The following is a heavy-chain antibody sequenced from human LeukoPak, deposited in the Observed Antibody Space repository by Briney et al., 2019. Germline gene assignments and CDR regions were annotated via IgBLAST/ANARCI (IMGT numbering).Heavy chain of an antibody. CDR2: IYTSGST. V-gene: IGHV4-61*02. D-gene: IGHD3-10*01. J-gene: IGHJ3*02. CDR1: GGSISSGSYY. CDR3: VSITMVRGAPI. Sequence: SQTLSLTCTVPGGSISSGSYYWSWIRQPAGKGLEWIGRIYTSGSTNYNLSLKSRVAISVDTSKNQFSLKLSSVTAADTAVYYCVSITMVRGAPIWGQGTMVTVS.